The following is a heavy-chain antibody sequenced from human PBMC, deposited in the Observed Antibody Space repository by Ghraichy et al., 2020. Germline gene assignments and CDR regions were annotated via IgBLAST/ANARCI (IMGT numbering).Heavy chain of an antibody. CDR1: GFTFSSYA. Sequence: GESLNISCAASGFTFSSYAMSWVRQAPGKGLEWVSAISGSGGSTYYADSVKGRFTISRDNSKNTLYLQMNSLRAEDTAVYYCAKGDRVAGTPSDAFDIWGQGTMVTVSS. CDR3: AKGDRVAGTPSDAFDI. CDR2: ISGSGGST. D-gene: IGHD6-19*01. V-gene: IGHV3-23*01. J-gene: IGHJ3*02.